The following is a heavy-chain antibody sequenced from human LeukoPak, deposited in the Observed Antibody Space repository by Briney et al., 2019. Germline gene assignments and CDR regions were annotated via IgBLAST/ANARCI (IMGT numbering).Heavy chain of an antibody. V-gene: IGHV3-15*01. CDR2: IKSKTDGGTT. Sequence: GGSLRLSCAASGFTFSNAWMSWVRQAPGKGLEWVGRIKSKTDGGTTDYTAPVKGRFTISRDDSKNTLYLQMNSLKTEDTAVYYCTTDMYDFWSGYKFDYWGQGTLVTVSS. CDR1: GFTFSNAW. J-gene: IGHJ4*02. CDR3: TTDMYDFWSGYKFDY. D-gene: IGHD3-3*01.